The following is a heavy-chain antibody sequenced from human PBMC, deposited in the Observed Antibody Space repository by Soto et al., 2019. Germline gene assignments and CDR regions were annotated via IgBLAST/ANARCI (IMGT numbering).Heavy chain of an antibody. D-gene: IGHD6-19*01. CDR2: ISGSGGST. CDR3: AKDMLRWLRLISGIAVAGPAFDI. CDR1: GFTFSSYA. J-gene: IGHJ3*02. V-gene: IGHV3-23*01. Sequence: HPGGSLRLSCAASGFTFSSYAMSWVRQAPGKGLEWVSAISGSGGSTYYADSVKGRFTISRDNSKNTLYLQMNSLRAEDTAVYYCAKDMLRWLRLISGIAVAGPAFDIWGQGTMVTVSS.